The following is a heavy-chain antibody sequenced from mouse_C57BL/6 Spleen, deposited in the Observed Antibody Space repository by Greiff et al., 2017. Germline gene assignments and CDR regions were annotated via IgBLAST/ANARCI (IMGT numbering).Heavy chain of an antibody. J-gene: IGHJ2*01. CDR1: GYAFSNYW. Sequence: QVQLQQSGAELVKPGASVKISCKASGYAFSNYWMNWVQQRPGKGLEWIGQIYPGDGDTNYNGKFNGKATLPADKSSSTSYMQLSSLTSENSAVYFCARLGCDVDYWGQGTTLTVSS. D-gene: IGHD3-3*01. V-gene: IGHV1-80*01. CDR2: IYPGDGDT. CDR3: ARLGCDVDY.